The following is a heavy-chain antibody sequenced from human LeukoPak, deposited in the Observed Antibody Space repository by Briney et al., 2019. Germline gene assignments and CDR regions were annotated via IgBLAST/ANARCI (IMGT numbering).Heavy chain of an antibody. Sequence: GGSLRLSCAASGFTFSSYGMHWVRQAPGKGLEWVAVISYDGSNKYYADSVKGRFTISRDNSKSTLSLQMNSLRAEDTAVYYCARVTVQGLFDYWGQGTLVTVSS. CDR2: ISYDGSNK. D-gene: IGHD3/OR15-3a*01. CDR3: ARVTVQGLFDY. CDR1: GFTFSSYG. V-gene: IGHV3-30*03. J-gene: IGHJ4*02.